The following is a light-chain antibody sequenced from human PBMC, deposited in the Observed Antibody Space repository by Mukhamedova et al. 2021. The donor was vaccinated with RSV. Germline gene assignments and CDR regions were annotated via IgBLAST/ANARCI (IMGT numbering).Light chain of an antibody. V-gene: IGLV3-9*01. CDR3: QVWDSSTAV. CDR1: NIGSKN. Sequence: GGNNIGSKNVHWYQQKPGQAPVLVIYRDSNRPSGIPERSSGSNSGNTATLTISRAQAGDEADYYCQVWDSSTAVFGGGTKLTVL. J-gene: IGLJ2*01. CDR2: RDS.